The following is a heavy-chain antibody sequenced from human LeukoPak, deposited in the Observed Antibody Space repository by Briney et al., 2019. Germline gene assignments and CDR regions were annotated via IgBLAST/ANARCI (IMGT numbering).Heavy chain of an antibody. CDR1: DGSISISNW. Sequence: KPSGTLSLTCAVSDGSISISNWWSWVHQPPGKGLEWIGEIYHSGSTNYSPSLKSRVTISMNSSKNQFSLKLTSVTAADTAVYYCARLGDYGDYPLDYWGQGTLVTVSS. D-gene: IGHD4-17*01. CDR2: IYHSGST. V-gene: IGHV4-4*02. J-gene: IGHJ4*02. CDR3: ARLGDYGDYPLDY.